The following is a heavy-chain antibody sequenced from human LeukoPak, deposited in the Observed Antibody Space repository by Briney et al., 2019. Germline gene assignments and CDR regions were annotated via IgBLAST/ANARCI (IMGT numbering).Heavy chain of an antibody. V-gene: IGHV4-4*02. Sequence: PSETLSLTCAVSGGSINGSEWWNWVRQPPGKGLEWIGEIYHSGSANYSPSLKSRVAISVDKSKNQFSLKLSSVTAADTAVYYCARDSTSDSSWYFDYWGQGTLVTVSS. CDR3: ARDSTSDSSWYFDY. CDR2: IYHSGSA. CDR1: GGSINGSEW. D-gene: IGHD6-13*01. J-gene: IGHJ4*02.